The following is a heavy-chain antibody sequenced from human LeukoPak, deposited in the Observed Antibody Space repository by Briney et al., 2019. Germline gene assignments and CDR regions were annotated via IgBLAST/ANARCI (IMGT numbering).Heavy chain of an antibody. V-gene: IGHV3-48*04. Sequence: GASLRLSCAASGFTFNRYSMNWVRQAPGKGLEWISYISSSGTTIYYADSVQGRFIISRDNAKNSLYLQMNSLRAEDTAVYYCARDGATVTLYYFDYWGQGTLVTVSS. CDR3: ARDGATVTLYYFDY. J-gene: IGHJ4*02. D-gene: IGHD4-17*01. CDR2: ISSSGTTI. CDR1: GFTFNRYS.